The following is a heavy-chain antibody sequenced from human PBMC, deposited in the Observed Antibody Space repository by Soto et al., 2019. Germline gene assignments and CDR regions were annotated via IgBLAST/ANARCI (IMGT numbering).Heavy chain of an antibody. CDR3: ARSSPYIVVRKPTGNQDYYGMDV. J-gene: IGHJ6*02. V-gene: IGHV1-69*01. CDR2: IIPVFGTT. Sequence: QVQLVQSGVEVKKPGSSVKVFCKASGGTFSNYTISWVRQAPGQGLEWMGGIIPVFGTTDYEQKFQGRVTITADGSTSTAYMELSSLRSADTAVYYCARSSPYIVVRKPTGNQDYYGMDVWGQGTTVTVSS. CDR1: GGTFSNYT. D-gene: IGHD2-2*01.